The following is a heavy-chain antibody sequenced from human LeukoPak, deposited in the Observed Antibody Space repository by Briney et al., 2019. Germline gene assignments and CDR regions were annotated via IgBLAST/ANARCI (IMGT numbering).Heavy chain of an antibody. V-gene: IGHV1-46*01. CDR2: INPSGGGT. J-gene: IGHJ4*02. CDR1: GYTFTSYY. Sequence: ASVKVSCKASGYTFTSYYMNWVRQAPGQGLEWMGIINPSGGGTSYAQKFQGRVTMTRDTSTSTVYMELSSLRSGDTAVYYCARAPAGVECSGGSCYFDYWGQGTLVTVSS. D-gene: IGHD2-15*01. CDR3: ARAPAGVECSGGSCYFDY.